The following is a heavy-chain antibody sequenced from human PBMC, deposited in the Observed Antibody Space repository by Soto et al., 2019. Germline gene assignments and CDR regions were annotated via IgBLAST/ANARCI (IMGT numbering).Heavy chain of an antibody. V-gene: IGHV1-24*01. CDR2: FDPEDGET. D-gene: IGHD3-22*01. CDR3: ATAYYYYDSSGHSYYFDY. Sequence: ASVNVSCKFSGYTLTELSIHWGRQAPGKGLEWMGGFDPEDGETIYAQKFQGRVTMTEDTSTDTAYMELSSLRSEDTAVYYCATAYYYYDSSGHSYYFDYWGQGTLVTVS. CDR1: GYTLTELS. J-gene: IGHJ4*02.